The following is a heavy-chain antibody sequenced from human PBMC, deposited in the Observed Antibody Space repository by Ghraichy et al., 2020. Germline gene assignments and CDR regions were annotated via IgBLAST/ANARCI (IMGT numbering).Heavy chain of an antibody. CDR1: GGSISSGDYY. CDR3: ARVGAVTTVTPFDP. V-gene: IGHV4-30-4*01. Sequence: SETLSLTCTVSGGSISSGDYYWSWIRQPPGKGLEWIGYIYYSGSTYYNPSLKSRVTISVEPSKNQFSLKLSSVTAADTAVYYCARVGAVTTVTPFDPWGQGTLVTVSS. D-gene: IGHD4-11*01. CDR2: IYYSGST. J-gene: IGHJ5*02.